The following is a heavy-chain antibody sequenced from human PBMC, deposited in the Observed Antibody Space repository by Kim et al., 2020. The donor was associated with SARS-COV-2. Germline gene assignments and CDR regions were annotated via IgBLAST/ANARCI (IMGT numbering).Heavy chain of an antibody. CDR1: GFTFSSYW. CDR3: ARELLWFGELLGWFDP. Sequence: GGSLRLSCAASGFTFSSYWMSWVRQAPGKGLEWVANIKQDGSEKYYVDSVKGRFTISRDNAKNSLYLQMNSLRAEDTAVYYCARELLWFGELLGWFDPWGQGTLVTVSS. V-gene: IGHV3-7*01. CDR2: IKQDGSEK. J-gene: IGHJ5*02. D-gene: IGHD3-10*01.